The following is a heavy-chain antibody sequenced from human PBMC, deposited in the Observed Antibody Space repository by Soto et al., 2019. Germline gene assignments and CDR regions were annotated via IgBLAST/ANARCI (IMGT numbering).Heavy chain of an antibody. Sequence: QVQLVQSGAELKKHGSSVRVSCKASGGTLRNYGISWVRQAPGQGLDWMGGIIPVFGTANYAQKFQGRVTITADESTSTVYMDVTSLRSEDTAVYYCSRGDATKIVVTTYYGMDVWGQGTTVTVSS. D-gene: IGHD4-17*01. J-gene: IGHJ6*02. V-gene: IGHV1-69*12. CDR1: GGTLRNYG. CDR3: SRGDATKIVVTTYYGMDV. CDR2: IIPVFGTA.